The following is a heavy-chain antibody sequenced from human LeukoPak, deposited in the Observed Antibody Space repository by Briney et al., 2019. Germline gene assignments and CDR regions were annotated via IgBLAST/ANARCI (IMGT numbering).Heavy chain of an antibody. V-gene: IGHV1-2*02. CDR3: ARAGAAAVPDWYFDL. J-gene: IGHJ2*01. Sequence: ASVKVSCKTSGNIFTSYYIHWVRQAPGRGLEWMGWINPNNGGANFAQKFQGRVTFTRDSSISTVCMDLSRLRSDDTAVYYCARAGAAAVPDWYFDLWGRGTLVTVSS. D-gene: IGHD6-13*01. CDR1: GNIFTSYY. CDR2: INPNNGGA.